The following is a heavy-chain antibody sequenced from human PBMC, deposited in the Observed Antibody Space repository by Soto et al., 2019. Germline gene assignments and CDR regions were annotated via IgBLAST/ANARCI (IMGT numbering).Heavy chain of an antibody. CDR2: IYATGTT. D-gene: IGHD1-1*01. CDR3: VRDGTKTLRDWFDP. Sequence: KLPETLSRTCTVSGASISGFYWSWIRKSAGKGLEWIGRIYATGTTDYNPSLKSRVMMSVDTSKKQFSLKLRSVTAADTAVYYCVRDGTKTLRDWFDPWGQGISVTVSS. V-gene: IGHV4-4*07. CDR1: GASISGFY. J-gene: IGHJ5*02.